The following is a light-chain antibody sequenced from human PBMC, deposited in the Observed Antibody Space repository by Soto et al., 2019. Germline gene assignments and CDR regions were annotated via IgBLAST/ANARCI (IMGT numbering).Light chain of an antibody. CDR3: TSYVGNDIWV. J-gene: IGLJ3*02. CDR2: EVT. V-gene: IGLV2-8*01. CDR1: SSDVGAYQY. Sequence: QSALTQPPSASGSPGQSVTISCTGTSSDVGAYQYVSWYQQYPGKAPKLMIYEVTKRPSGFPDRFSGSKSGNTASLTVSGLQAEDEADYYCTSYVGNDIWVFGGGTKLTVL.